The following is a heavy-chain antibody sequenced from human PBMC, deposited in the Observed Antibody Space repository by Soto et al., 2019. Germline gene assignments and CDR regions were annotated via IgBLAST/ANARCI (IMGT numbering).Heavy chain of an antibody. CDR1: GGSISSYY. D-gene: IGHD2-2*01. Sequence: SETLSLTCTVSGGSISSYYWSWIRQPPGKGLEWIGYIYYSGSTNYNPSLKSRVTISVDTSKNQFSLKLSSVTAADTAVYYCARDGRLRCSSTSCPTYYYYYMDVWGKGTTVTVSS. CDR2: IYYSGST. V-gene: IGHV4-59*01. J-gene: IGHJ6*03. CDR3: ARDGRLRCSSTSCPTYYYYYMDV.